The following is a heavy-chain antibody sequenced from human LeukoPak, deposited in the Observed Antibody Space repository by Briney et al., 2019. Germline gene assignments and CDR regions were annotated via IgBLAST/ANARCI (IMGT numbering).Heavy chain of an antibody. V-gene: IGHV4-39*01. Sequence: PSETLSLTCTVSGGSISSSSYYWGWIRQPPGKGLEWIGSIYYSGSTYYNPSLKSRVTISVDTSKNQFSLKLSSVTAADTAVYYCARPVGATFLFDYWGQGTLVTVSS. D-gene: IGHD1-26*01. CDR3: ARPVGATFLFDY. J-gene: IGHJ4*02. CDR1: GGSISSSSYY. CDR2: IYYSGST.